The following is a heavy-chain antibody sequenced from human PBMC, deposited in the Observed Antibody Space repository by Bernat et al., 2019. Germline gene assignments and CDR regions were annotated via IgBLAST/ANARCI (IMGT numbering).Heavy chain of an antibody. CDR2: FFYSGST. J-gene: IGHJ6*03. V-gene: IGHV4-39*01. D-gene: IGHD6-19*01. Sequence: QLQLQESGPGLVKPSETLSLTCTVSGGSISSSSYYWGWIRQPPGKGLDWIGRFFYSGSTYHNPSLKSRVTISVDTSKSQFSLKLSSVTATDTAVYYCARLPYSSGWYPYMDVWGKGTTVIVSS. CDR1: GGSISSSSYY. CDR3: ARLPYSSGWYPYMDV.